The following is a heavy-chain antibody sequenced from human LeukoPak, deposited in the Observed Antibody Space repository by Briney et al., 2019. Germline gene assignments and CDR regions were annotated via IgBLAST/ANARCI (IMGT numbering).Heavy chain of an antibody. Sequence: GGSLRLSCPVSGITFSGYWVHWVRQAPGKGLEWVSAISGGGGNTYYADSVKGRFTISRDNSKNTLYLQMNSLRAEDTAVYYCGKNRYSGSLSPFDIWGQGTMVTVSS. V-gene: IGHV3-23*01. CDR2: ISGGGGNT. J-gene: IGHJ3*02. CDR3: GKNRYSGSLSPFDI. D-gene: IGHD1-26*01. CDR1: GITFSGYW.